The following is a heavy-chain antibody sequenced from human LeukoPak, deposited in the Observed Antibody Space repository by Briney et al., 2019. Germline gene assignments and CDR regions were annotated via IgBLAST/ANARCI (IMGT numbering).Heavy chain of an antibody. CDR1: GITFSNHW. CDR2: IKQDGSEK. V-gene: IGHV3-7*01. D-gene: IGHD6-19*01. Sequence: GGSLRLSCVASGITFSNHWMQWVRQAPGKGLEWVANIKQDGSEKFYLESVKGRSTISRDNAKNSLYLQMNSLRVEDTALYYCTGGTGWLADSWGQGSLVTVSS. CDR3: TGGTGWLADS. J-gene: IGHJ4*02.